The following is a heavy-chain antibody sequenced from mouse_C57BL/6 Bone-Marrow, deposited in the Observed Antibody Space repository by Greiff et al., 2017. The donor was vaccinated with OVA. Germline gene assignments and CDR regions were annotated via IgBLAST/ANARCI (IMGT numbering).Heavy chain of an antibody. J-gene: IGHJ2*01. D-gene: IGHD4-1*01. CDR1: GFTFSDFY. CDR2: SRNKANDYTT. Sequence: DVQLVESGGGLVQSGRSLRLSCATSGFTFSDFYMEWVRQAPGKGLEWIAASRNKANDYTTEYSASVKGRFIVSRDTSQSILYLQMNALRAEDTAIYYCARDANWGFDYWGQGTTLTVSS. V-gene: IGHV7-1*01. CDR3: ARDANWGFDY.